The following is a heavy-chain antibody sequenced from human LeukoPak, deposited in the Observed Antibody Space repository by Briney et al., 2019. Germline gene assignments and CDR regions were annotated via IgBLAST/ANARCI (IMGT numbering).Heavy chain of an antibody. CDR2: INPNSGGT. J-gene: IGHJ5*02. CDR1: GYIFTGYY. CDR3: AREGYGDQGGWFDP. V-gene: IGHV1-2*02. D-gene: IGHD4-17*01. Sequence: ASVKVSCKASGYIFTGYYMHWVRQAPGQGLEWMGWINPNSGGTNYAQKFQGRVTMTRDTSISTAYMELSRLRSDDTAVYYCAREGYGDQGGWFDPWGQGTLVTVSS.